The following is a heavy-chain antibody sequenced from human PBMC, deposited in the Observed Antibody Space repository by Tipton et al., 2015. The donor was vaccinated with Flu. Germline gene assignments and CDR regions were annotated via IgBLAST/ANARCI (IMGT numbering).Heavy chain of an antibody. D-gene: IGHD4-17*01. V-gene: IGHV4-61*02. J-gene: IGHJ4*02. CDR2: IYTSGST. Sequence: LRLSCTVSGGSISSGSYYWSWIRQPAGKGLEWIGRIYTSGSTNYNPSLKSRVTISVDTSKNQFSLKLSSVTAADTAVYYCASRLNGDVDYWGQGPLVTVSS. CDR1: GGSISSGSYY. CDR3: ASRLNGDVDY.